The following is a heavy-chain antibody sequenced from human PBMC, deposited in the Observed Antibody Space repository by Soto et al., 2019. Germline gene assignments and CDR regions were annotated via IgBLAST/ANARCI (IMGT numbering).Heavy chain of an antibody. Sequence: PGGSLRLSCVASGITFNDYAMHWVRHTPGKGLEWVSGLSWNSALIAYADSVKGRFTISRDNAKNSLYLQMNSLRVEDTALYYCVKALGAFDIWGQGTMVTVSS. V-gene: IGHV3-9*01. J-gene: IGHJ3*02. CDR2: LSWNSALI. CDR1: GITFNDYA. CDR3: VKALGAFDI.